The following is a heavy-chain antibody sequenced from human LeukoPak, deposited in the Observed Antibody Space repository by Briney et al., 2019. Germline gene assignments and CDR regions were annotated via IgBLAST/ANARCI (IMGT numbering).Heavy chain of an antibody. CDR3: ATGYSSTWYYFDY. CDR1: GDSISSYY. CDR2: IYHSGST. Sequence: SETLSLTCTVSGDSISSYYWSWIRQPPGKGLEWIGYIYHSGSTNYNPSLKSRVTISADTSKDQFSLKLASVTAADTAVYYCATGYSSTWYYFDYWGQGTPVTVSS. V-gene: IGHV4-59*01. D-gene: IGHD6-13*01. J-gene: IGHJ4*02.